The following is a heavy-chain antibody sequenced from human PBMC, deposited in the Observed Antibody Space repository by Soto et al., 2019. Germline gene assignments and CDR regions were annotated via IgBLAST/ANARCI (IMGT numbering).Heavy chain of an antibody. V-gene: IGHV1-18*01. CDR1: GYTFTSYG. CDR3: ARGPARDGYKHYYYYYGMDV. CDR2: ISAYNGNT. J-gene: IGHJ6*02. D-gene: IGHD5-12*01. Sequence: ASVKVSCKASGYTFTSYGISWVRQAPGQGLEWMGWISAYNGNTNYAQKLQGRVTMTTDTSTSTAYMELRSLRSDDTAVYYCARGPARDGYKHYYYYYGMDVWGQGTTVTVSS.